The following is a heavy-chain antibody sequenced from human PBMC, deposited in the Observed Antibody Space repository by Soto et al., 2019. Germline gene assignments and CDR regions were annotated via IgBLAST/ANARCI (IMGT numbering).Heavy chain of an antibody. Sequence: ASVKVSCKASGYSFTRYALHWVRQAPGQRLEWMGWINAGTGSTIYSQKFQGRVTMTTDTSTSTAYMELRSLRSDDTAVYYCAREPSSITERNWNLRIVRFDPWGQGTLVTVSS. J-gene: IGHJ5*02. CDR2: INAGTGST. V-gene: IGHV1-3*01. CDR3: AREPSSITERNWNLRIVRFDP. CDR1: GYSFTRYA. D-gene: IGHD1-20*01.